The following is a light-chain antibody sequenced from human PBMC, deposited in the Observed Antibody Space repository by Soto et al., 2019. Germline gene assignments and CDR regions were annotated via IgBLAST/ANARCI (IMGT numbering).Light chain of an antibody. J-gene: IGKJ2*01. V-gene: IGKV3-20*01. CDR3: RQYASSPPMYT. CDR1: QSVSSNY. Sequence: VLTQSPGTLSLSPGERATLSCRASQSVSSNYLGWYQQKPGQAPRLLIYDASSRATGIPDRFSGSGSGTDFTLTISRLEPEDFAVYYCRQYASSPPMYTLGQGTKLEIK. CDR2: DAS.